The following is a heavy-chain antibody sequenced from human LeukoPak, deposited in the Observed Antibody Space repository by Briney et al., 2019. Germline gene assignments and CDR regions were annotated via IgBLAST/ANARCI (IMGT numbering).Heavy chain of an antibody. D-gene: IGHD3-3*01. J-gene: IGHJ6*02. CDR2: ISGSGGST. Sequence: GGSLRLSCAASGFTFSSYAMSWVRQAPGKGLEWVSAISGSGGSTYYADSVKGRFTISRDNAKNSLYLQMNSPRAEDTAVYYCARDQSQAGAYDFWSGYLFNGMDVWGQGTTVTVSS. CDR3: ARDQSQAGAYDFWSGYLFNGMDV. CDR1: GFTFSSYA. V-gene: IGHV3-23*01.